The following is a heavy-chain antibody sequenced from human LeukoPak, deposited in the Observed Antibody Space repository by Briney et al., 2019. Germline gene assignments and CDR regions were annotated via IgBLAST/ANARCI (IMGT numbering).Heavy chain of an antibody. D-gene: IGHD6-13*01. CDR3: ARGRGEAAGLDH. Sequence: TSETLSLTCVVSGGGSFTDYSWNWIGKSPGKGREWVGEITHAAILNYNPSLKGRVAISVDTSQNQVSLKLDSMTAADTAMYYCARGRGEAAGLDHWGQGTLVTVSS. CDR1: GGGSFTDYS. V-gene: IGHV4-34*01. CDR2: ITHAAIL. J-gene: IGHJ4*02.